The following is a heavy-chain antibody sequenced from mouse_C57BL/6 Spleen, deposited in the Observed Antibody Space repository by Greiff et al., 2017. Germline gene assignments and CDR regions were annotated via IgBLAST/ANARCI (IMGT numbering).Heavy chain of an antibody. Sequence: QVQLQQSGAELVRPGTSVKVSCKASGYAFTNYLIEWVKQRPGQGLEWIGVINPGSGGTNYNEKFKGKATLTADKSSSTAYMQLSILTSEDSAVYFCARMDDDGYYFDYWGQGTTLTVSS. CDR3: ARMDDDGYYFDY. V-gene: IGHV1-54*01. CDR2: INPGSGGT. J-gene: IGHJ2*01. CDR1: GYAFTNYL. D-gene: IGHD2-4*01.